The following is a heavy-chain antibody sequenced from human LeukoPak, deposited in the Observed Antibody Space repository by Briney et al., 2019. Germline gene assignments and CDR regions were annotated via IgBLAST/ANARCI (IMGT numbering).Heavy chain of an antibody. CDR1: GFTFSSYE. CDR2: ISSRGSTI. CDR3: VCWYKTAYGMDV. D-gene: IGHD6-13*01. V-gene: IGHV3-48*03. Sequence: GGSLRLSCAASGFTFSSYEMNWVRQPPGKGLEWVSYISSRGSTIYHADSAKGRFTISRDNAKNSLYLQMNSLRAEDTAVYYCVCWYKTAYGMDVWGQGTTVTVSS. J-gene: IGHJ6*02.